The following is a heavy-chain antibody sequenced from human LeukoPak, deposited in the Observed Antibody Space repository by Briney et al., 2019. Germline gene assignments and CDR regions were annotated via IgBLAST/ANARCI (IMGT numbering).Heavy chain of an antibody. CDR1: GYSISNGFY. D-gene: IGHD3-16*02. CDR2: IYHSGST. J-gene: IGHJ5*02. CDR3: ASRRRTGGYYGSGSYLRSGTYDYVWGSYRFSWFDP. V-gene: IGHV4-38-2*02. Sequence: PSETLSLTCTVSGYSISNGFYWGWFRQPPGKGLEWIGNIYHSGSTYYNPSLKSRVTISVDTSKNQFSLKLSSVTAADTAVYYCASRRRTGGYYGSGSYLRSGTYDYVWGSYRFSWFDPWGQGTLVTVSS.